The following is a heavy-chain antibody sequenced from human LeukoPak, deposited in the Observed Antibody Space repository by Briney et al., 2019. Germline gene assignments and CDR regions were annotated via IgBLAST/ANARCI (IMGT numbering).Heavy chain of an antibody. CDR1: GGSISSSSYY. J-gene: IGHJ4*02. CDR2: IYYSGST. CDR3: ARETAAGYFDS. V-gene: IGHV4-39*02. D-gene: IGHD2-15*01. Sequence: PSETLSLTCTVSGGSISSSSYYWGWIRQPPGKGLEWIGSIYYSGSTYYNPSLKSRVTISVDTSKNQFSLKLSSVTAADTAVYYCARETAAGYFDSWGQGTLVTVSS.